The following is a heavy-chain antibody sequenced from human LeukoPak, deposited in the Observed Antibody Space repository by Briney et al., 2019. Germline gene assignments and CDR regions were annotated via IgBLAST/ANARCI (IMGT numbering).Heavy chain of an antibody. CDR2: IIPIFGTA. Sequence: ASVKVSCKASGGTFSSYAISWVRQAPGQGLEWMGGIIPIFGTANYAQKFQGRVTITTDESTSTAYMELSSLRSEDTAVYYCASRYYPNYSNYAYYWGQGTLVTVSS. CDR3: ASRYYPNYSNYAYY. D-gene: IGHD4-11*01. V-gene: IGHV1-69*05. CDR1: GGTFSSYA. J-gene: IGHJ4*02.